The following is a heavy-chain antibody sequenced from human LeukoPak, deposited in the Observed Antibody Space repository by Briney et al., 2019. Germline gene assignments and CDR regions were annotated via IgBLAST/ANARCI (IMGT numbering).Heavy chain of an antibody. V-gene: IGHV1-69*13. J-gene: IGHJ5*02. CDR1: GYTFTSYG. Sequence: GASVKVSCKASGYTFTSYGISWVRQAPGQGLEWMGGIIPIFGTANYAQKFQGRVTITADESTSTAYMELSSLRYEDTAVYYCARDYGSGSYSYNWFDPWGQGTLVTVSS. CDR3: ARDYGSGSYSYNWFDP. CDR2: IIPIFGTA. D-gene: IGHD3-10*01.